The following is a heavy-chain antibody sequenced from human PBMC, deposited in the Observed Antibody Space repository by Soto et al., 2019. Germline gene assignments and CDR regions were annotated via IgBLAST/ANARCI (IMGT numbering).Heavy chain of an antibody. D-gene: IGHD3-10*01. J-gene: IGHJ5*02. CDR3: ARDKDYLNWFDP. CDR2: ILRSGSS. V-gene: IGHV4-30-2*01. Sequence: SETLSLTCAVSGDSISSGGYSWDWILHPPGKGLEWIGYILRSGSSYYNPSLESRVTMSVDRSKNQFSLKLSSVTAADTAVYYCARDKDYLNWFDPWGQGTLVTVSS. CDR1: GDSISSGGYS.